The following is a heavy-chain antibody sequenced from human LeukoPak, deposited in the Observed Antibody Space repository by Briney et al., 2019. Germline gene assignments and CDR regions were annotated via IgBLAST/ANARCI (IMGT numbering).Heavy chain of an antibody. J-gene: IGHJ4*02. D-gene: IGHD3-9*01. Sequence: GSLRLSCAASGFTFSSYAMSWVRQAPGKGLEWVSAISGSGGSTYYADSVKGRSTISRDNSKNTLYLQMNSLRAEDTAVYYCAKDRSDILTGLDYWGQGTLVTVSS. CDR3: AKDRSDILTGLDY. CDR1: GFTFSSYA. CDR2: ISGSGGST. V-gene: IGHV3-23*01.